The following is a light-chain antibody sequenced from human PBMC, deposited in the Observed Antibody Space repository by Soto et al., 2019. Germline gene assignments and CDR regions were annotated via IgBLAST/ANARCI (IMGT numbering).Light chain of an antibody. Sequence: DIQMTQSPSSLSASIGDRVTITCRASQSIRSYLNWYQQKSGKAPKLLIYDASDLETGVPSRFSGSGSGTDFTFTINSLQPEDIATYYCQQYDIHPLTFGGGTKVDNK. V-gene: IGKV1-33*01. CDR3: QQYDIHPLT. CDR2: DAS. J-gene: IGKJ4*01. CDR1: QSIRSY.